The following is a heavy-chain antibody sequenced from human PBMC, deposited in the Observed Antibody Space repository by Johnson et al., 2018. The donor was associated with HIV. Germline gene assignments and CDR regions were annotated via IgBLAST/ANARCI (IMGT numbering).Heavy chain of an antibody. Sequence: EKLVESGGGVVQPGRSLRLSCAASGFTFSDVWMTWVRQAPGRGLEWLGRIKTKTEGGTTDYAAPVKGRFNISRDDSINTVYLQMNSLKSEDMAVYYCTRRDCSGGSCHGFDNWGQGNMVTVAS. J-gene: IGHJ3*02. CDR3: TRRDCSGGSCHGFDN. V-gene: IGHV3-15*01. CDR2: IKTKTEGGTT. D-gene: IGHD2-15*01. CDR1: GFTFSDVW.